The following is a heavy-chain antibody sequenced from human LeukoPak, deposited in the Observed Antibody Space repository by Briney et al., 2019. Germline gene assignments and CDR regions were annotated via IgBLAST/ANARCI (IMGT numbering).Heavy chain of an antibody. CDR2: IYYSGSA. J-gene: IGHJ4*02. CDR1: GGSISTLF. CDR3: ARQGSVGATPLDY. Sequence: SETLSLTCSVSGGSISTLFWNWIRQPPGKGLEWIGYIYYSGSASYSPSLKSRVTISVDTSKNQFSLNLSSVTAADTAVYYCARQGSVGATPLDYWGQGILVTVSS. V-gene: IGHV4-59*08. D-gene: IGHD1-26*01.